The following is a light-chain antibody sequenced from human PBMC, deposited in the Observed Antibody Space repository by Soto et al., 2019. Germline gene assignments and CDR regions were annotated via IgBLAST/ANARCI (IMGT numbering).Light chain of an antibody. CDR2: KAS. J-gene: IGKJ1*01. CDR1: QSISSG. CDR3: QQYNSYWT. Sequence: DIQITQSPSTLSASVGDRVTISCRASQSISSGLAWYQQKPGKAPKLLIYKASSLESGVPSRFSGSGSGTEFTLTISSLQPDDFATYYCQQYNSYWTFGQGTKVDIK. V-gene: IGKV1-5*03.